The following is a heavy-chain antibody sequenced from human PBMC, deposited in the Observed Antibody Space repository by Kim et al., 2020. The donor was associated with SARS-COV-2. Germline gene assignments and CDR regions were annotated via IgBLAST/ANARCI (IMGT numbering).Heavy chain of an antibody. CDR2: ISAYNGNT. CDR3: ARHTSHRLLWFGELSSPAFDY. Sequence: ASVKVSCKASGYTFTSYGISWVRQAPGQGLEWMGWISAYNGNTNYAQKLQGRVTMTTDTSTSTAYMELRSLRSDDTAVYYCARHTSHRLLWFGELSSPAFDYWGQGTLVTVSS. D-gene: IGHD3-10*01. CDR1: GYTFTSYG. V-gene: IGHV1-18*04. J-gene: IGHJ4*02.